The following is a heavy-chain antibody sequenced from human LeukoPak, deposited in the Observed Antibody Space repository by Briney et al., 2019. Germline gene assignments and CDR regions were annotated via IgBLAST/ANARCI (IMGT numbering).Heavy chain of an antibody. J-gene: IGHJ4*02. CDR3: ARDSTTTLDGSVSYWAPNF. CDR1: GYIFTNYA. CDR2: INTNTGNP. Sequence: WASVKVSCKASGYIFTNYAMNWVRQAPGQGLEWMGWINTNTGNPTYAQGFTGRFVFSLDTSVSTAYLQISSLKAEDTAVYYCARDSTTTLDGSVSYWAPNFWGQGTLVTVSS. V-gene: IGHV7-4-1*02. D-gene: IGHD3-10*01.